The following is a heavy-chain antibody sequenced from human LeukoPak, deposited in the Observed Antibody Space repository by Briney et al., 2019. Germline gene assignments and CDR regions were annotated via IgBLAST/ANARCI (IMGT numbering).Heavy chain of an antibody. J-gene: IGHJ5*02. CDR2: ISWNSGSI. Sequence: GGSPRLSCAASGFTFDDYAMHWVRQAPGKGLEWVSGISWNSGSIGYADSVKGRFTISRDNAKNSLYLQMNSLRAEDTALYYCARKDSGWYEGGWFDPWGQGTLVTVSS. V-gene: IGHV3-9*01. D-gene: IGHD6-19*01. CDR3: ARKDSGWYEGGWFDP. CDR1: GFTFDDYA.